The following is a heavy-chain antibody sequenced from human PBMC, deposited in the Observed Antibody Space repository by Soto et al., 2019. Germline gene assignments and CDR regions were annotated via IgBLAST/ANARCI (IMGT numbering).Heavy chain of an antibody. D-gene: IGHD2-8*02. Sequence: QVQLQQWGAGLLKPSETLSLTCAVYGGSFSGYYWSWIRQPPGTGLEWIGEINHSGSTNYNPSLKSRVTISVYTSQNHFSLKLTSVTAADTAVYYCARDKITGLFDYWGQGTLVTVSS. J-gene: IGHJ4*02. CDR3: ARDKITGLFDY. CDR1: GGSFSGYY. V-gene: IGHV4-34*01. CDR2: INHSGST.